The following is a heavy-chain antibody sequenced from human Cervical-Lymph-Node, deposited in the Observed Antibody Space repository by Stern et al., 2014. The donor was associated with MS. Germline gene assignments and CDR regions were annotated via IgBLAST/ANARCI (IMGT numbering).Heavy chain of an antibody. CDR2: FTPQLGIG. CDR3: ASGKYSFGSGPES. V-gene: IGHV1-69*09. CDR1: GGIFNTHS. D-gene: IGHD3-10*01. J-gene: IGHJ5*02. Sequence: QVQLVQSGAEVKKPGSSVKVSCKASGGIFNTHSVSWVRQAPGQGLEWLGRFTPQLGIGNPIQALGDRVTFTADRSTRTVFMELRSLTSADTAVYFCASGKYSFGSGPESWGQGTLVIVSS.